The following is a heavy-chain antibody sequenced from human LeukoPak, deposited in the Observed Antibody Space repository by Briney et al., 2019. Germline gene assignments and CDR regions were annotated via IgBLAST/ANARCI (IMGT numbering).Heavy chain of an antibody. V-gene: IGHV3-30*02. Sequence: PGRSLRLSSAPYAFTLTTYGMHWVRHAPDKGLEWVAFVRYDVSNKYYAGSVKGRLTISRENSKNTLYLQMNSLRAEDMAVYYCANNQGIVATSAPYWGQGTQVTVSS. CDR3: ANNQGIVATSAPY. CDR2: VRYDVSNK. J-gene: IGHJ4*02. D-gene: IGHD5-12*01. CDR1: AFTLTTYG.